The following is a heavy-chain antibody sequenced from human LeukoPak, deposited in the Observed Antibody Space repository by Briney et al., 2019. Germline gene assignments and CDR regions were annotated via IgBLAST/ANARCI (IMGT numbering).Heavy chain of an antibody. V-gene: IGHV3-43*01. CDR2: ISWDGGTT. D-gene: IGHD3-10*01. CDR1: GFTFDDFN. Sequence: PGGSLRLSCAASGFTFDDFNMHWVRQAPGKGLEWVSLISWDGGTTYYADSVKGRFTISRDNSKNSLYLQMNSLRTEDTALYYCAKDISGYFDYWGQGTLVTVSS. J-gene: IGHJ4*02. CDR3: AKDISGYFDY.